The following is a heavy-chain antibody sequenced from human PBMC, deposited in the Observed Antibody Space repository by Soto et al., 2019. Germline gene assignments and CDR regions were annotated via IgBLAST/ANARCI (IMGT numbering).Heavy chain of an antibody. CDR2: ISAHNGNT. J-gene: IGHJ4*02. V-gene: IGHV1-18*01. Sequence: QVQLVQSGAEVKKPGASVKVSCKASDYTFTSYGISWVRQAPGQGLEWMGWISAHNGNTKYAQKLQGRVTMTTDTSTSTAYIELRSLRSDDTAVYYCARDLAVGLVDYWGQGTLVTVSS. CDR3: ARDLAVGLVDY. D-gene: IGHD6-19*01. CDR1: DYTFTSYG.